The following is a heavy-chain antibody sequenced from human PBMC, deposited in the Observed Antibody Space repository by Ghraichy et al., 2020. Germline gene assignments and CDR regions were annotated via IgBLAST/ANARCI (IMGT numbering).Heavy chain of an antibody. CDR1: GGSFSGYY. V-gene: IGHV4-34*01. CDR3: AREERVGATSFDY. D-gene: IGHD1-26*01. CDR2: INHSGST. J-gene: IGHJ4*02. Sequence: SETLSLTCAVYGGSFSGYYWSWIRQPPGKGLEWIGEINHSGSTNYNPSLKSRVTISVDTSKNQFSLKLSSVTAADTAVYYCAREERVGATSFDYWGQGTLVTVSS.